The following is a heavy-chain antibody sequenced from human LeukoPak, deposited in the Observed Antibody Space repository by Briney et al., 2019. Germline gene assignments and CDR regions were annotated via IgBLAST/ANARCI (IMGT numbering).Heavy chain of an antibody. Sequence: GGSLRLSCAASGFTFSSYWMSWVRQAPGKGLEWVANIKQDGSEKYYVDSVKGRFTISRDNAKNSLYLQMNSLRAEDTAVYYCARVVVPAAIQLYYYYGMDVWGQGTTVTVSS. V-gene: IGHV3-7*04. D-gene: IGHD2-2*01. CDR1: GFTFSSYW. CDR2: IKQDGSEK. CDR3: ARVVVPAAIQLYYYYGMDV. J-gene: IGHJ6*02.